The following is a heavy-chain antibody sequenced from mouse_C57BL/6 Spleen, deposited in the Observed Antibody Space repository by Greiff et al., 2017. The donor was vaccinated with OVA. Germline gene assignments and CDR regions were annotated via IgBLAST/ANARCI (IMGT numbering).Heavy chain of an antibody. D-gene: IGHD1-1*01. Sequence: EVKLMESEGGLVQPGSSMKLSCTASGFTFSDYYMAWVRQVPEKGLEWVANINYDGSSTYYLDSLKSRFIISRDNAKNILYLQMSSLKSEDTATDYCARGYYGYYFDYWGQGTTLTVSS. CDR1: GFTFSDYY. V-gene: IGHV5-16*01. J-gene: IGHJ2*01. CDR3: ARGYYGYYFDY. CDR2: INYDGSST.